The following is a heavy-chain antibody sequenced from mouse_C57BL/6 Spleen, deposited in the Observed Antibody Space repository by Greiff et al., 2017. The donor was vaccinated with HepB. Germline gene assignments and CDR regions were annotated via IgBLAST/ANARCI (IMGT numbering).Heavy chain of an antibody. J-gene: IGHJ3*01. CDR3: TPHYDYDLAWFAY. CDR2: IRLKSDNYAT. V-gene: IGHV6-3*01. Sequence: EVKLMESGGGLVQPGGSMKLSCVASGFTFSNYWMNWVRQSPEKGLEWVAQIRLKSDNYATHYAESVKGRFTISRDDSKSSVYLQMNNLRAEDTGIYYCTPHYDYDLAWFAYWGQGTLVTVSA. D-gene: IGHD2-4*01. CDR1: GFTFSNYW.